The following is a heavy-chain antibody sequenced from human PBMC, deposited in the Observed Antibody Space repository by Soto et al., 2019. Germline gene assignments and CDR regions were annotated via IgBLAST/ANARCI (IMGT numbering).Heavy chain of an antibody. V-gene: IGHV4-34*01. CDR1: GGSFSGYY. CDR3: ARGLLYPSELDWTYGGEGAFDI. CDR2: INHSGST. D-gene: IGHD1-7*01. Sequence: PSETLSLTCAVYGGSFSGYYWSWIRQPPGKGLEWIGEINHSGSTNYNPSLKSRVTISVDTSKNQFSLTLSSVTAADTAVYYCARGLLYPSELDWTYGGEGAFDIWGQGTMVTVSS. J-gene: IGHJ3*02.